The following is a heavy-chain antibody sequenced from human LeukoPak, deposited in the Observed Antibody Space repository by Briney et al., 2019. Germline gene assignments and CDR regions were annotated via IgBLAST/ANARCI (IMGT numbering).Heavy chain of an antibody. J-gene: IGHJ6*04. V-gene: IGHV3-23*01. CDR3: ARDQLLLWFGESYYYYYGMDV. CDR2: ISGSGGST. Sequence: GGSLRLSCAASGFTFSSYAMSWVRQAPGKGLEWVSAISGSGGSTYYADSVKGRFTISRDNSKNTLYLQMNSLRAEDTDVYYCARDQLLLWFGESYYYYYGMDVWGKGTTVTVSS. CDR1: GFTFSSYA. D-gene: IGHD3-10*01.